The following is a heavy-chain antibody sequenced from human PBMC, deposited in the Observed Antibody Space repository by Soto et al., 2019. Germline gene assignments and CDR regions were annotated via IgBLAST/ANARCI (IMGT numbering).Heavy chain of an antibody. J-gene: IGHJ5*02. CDR3: VRRNVSATGSDWFDA. Sequence: ASVKVSCKASGYTFTSYGIQWVRQAPGQRLEWMGWINAANGDTKYSPKFQGRVTITRDTTACTAYMELSSLRSEDTAVDYCVRRNVSATGSDWFDAWGQGTRVTVS. CDR2: INAANGDT. D-gene: IGHD2-8*02. CDR1: GYTFTSYG. V-gene: IGHV1-3*01.